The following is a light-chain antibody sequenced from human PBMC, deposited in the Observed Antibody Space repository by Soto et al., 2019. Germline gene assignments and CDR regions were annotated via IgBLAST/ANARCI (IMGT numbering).Light chain of an antibody. V-gene: IGLV1-44*01. J-gene: IGLJ3*02. Sequence: QSVLTQPPSASGTPVPRVTISCSGSSSNIGSNTVNWYQQLPGTAPKLLIYSNNQRPSGVPDRFSGSKSGTSASLAISGLQSEDEADYYCAAWDDSLNGWVFGGGTKLTVL. CDR2: SNN. CDR3: AAWDDSLNGWV. CDR1: SSNIGSNT.